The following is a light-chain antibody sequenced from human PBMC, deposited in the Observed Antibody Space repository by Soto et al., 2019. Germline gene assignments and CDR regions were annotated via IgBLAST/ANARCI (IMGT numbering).Light chain of an antibody. CDR1: QTISSW. Sequence: DIEMTQSPSTLSGSVGDRFTITCRASQTISSWLAWYQQKPLKAPKLLIYKASTLKSGVPSSFSGSGSAAEFTLTISSLQPDDFATYYCQQYNDYWTFGQGTTVDIK. J-gene: IGKJ1*01. V-gene: IGKV1-5*03. CDR3: QQYNDYWT. CDR2: KAS.